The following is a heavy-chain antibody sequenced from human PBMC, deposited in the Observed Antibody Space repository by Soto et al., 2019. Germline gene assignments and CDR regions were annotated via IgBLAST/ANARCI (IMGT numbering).Heavy chain of an antibody. CDR3: ARDLGYYDSSGYFDY. CDR1: GFTFSEYY. Sequence: GGSLRLSCAASGFTFSEYYMSWIRRAPGKGLEWVSYISSSDSIIYYSDSVKGRFIISRDNAKNSLYLQMNSLRAEDTAVYYCARDLGYYDSSGYFDYWGQGTLVTVSS. V-gene: IGHV3-11*01. CDR2: ISSSDSII. J-gene: IGHJ4*02. D-gene: IGHD3-22*01.